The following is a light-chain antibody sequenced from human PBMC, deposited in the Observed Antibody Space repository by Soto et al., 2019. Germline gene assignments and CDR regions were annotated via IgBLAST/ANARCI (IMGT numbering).Light chain of an antibody. J-gene: IGLJ1*01. CDR3: ASWDDSLSGYV. CDR2: MND. V-gene: IGLV1-47*01. Sequence: QSVLTQPPSASGNPGQRLTISYSGSTSNILRNYVYWYRQLPGTAPRLLISMNDQRPSGVPDRFSGSKSGTSASLAISGLRSEDEADYYCASWDDSLSGYVFGTGTKVTVL. CDR1: TSNILRNY.